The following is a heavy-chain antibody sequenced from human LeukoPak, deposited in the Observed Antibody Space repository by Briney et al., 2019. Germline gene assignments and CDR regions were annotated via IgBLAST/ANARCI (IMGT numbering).Heavy chain of an antibody. D-gene: IGHD3-22*01. V-gene: IGHV3-21*01. J-gene: IGHJ4*02. Sequence: GGSLRLSCAASGFTFSSYSMNWVRQAPGKGLEWVSSISSSSSYIYYADSVKGRFTISRDNAKNSLYLQMNSLRAEDTAVYYCARGDSLFGYFDYWGQGTLVTVSS. CDR2: ISSSSSYI. CDR3: ARGDSLFGYFDY. CDR1: GFTFSSYS.